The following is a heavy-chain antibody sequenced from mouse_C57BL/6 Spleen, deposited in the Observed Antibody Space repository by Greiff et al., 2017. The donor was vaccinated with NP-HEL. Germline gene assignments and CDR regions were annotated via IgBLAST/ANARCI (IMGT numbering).Heavy chain of an antibody. CDR1: GFTFSDYG. V-gene: IGHV5-17*01. CDR3: ARPGYSNHGCGLFAY. J-gene: IGHJ3*01. D-gene: IGHD2-5*01. Sequence: DVQLVESGGGLVKPGGSLKLSCAASGFTFSDYGMHWVRQAPEKGLEWVAYISSGSSTIYYADTVKGRFTISRDNAKNTLFLQMTSLRAEDRAMYYCARPGYSNHGCGLFAYWGQGTLVTVSA. CDR2: ISSGSSTI.